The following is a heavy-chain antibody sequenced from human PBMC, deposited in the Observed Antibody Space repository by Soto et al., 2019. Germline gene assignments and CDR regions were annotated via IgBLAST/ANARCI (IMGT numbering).Heavy chain of an antibody. D-gene: IGHD1-26*01. V-gene: IGHV3-23*01. J-gene: IGHJ6*02. CDR2: ISGSGGST. CDR3: AKETGWELLLWDYYGMDV. Sequence: GGSLRLSCAASGFTFSSYAMSWVRQAPGKGLEWVSAISGSGGSTYYADSVKGRFTISRDNSKNTLYLQMNSLRAEDTAVYYCAKETGWELLLWDYYGMDVWGQGTTVTVSS. CDR1: GFTFSSYA.